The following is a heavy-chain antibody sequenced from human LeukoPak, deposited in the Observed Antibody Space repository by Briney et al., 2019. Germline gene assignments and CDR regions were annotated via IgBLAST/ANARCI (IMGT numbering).Heavy chain of an antibody. CDR3: ARVRRYYYGSGSYRNYYYYYMDV. CDR2: IKQDGSEK. CDR1: GFTFSSYW. Sequence: PGGSLRLSCAASGFTFSSYWMSWVRQAPGKGLEWVANIKQDGSEKYYVDSVKGRFTISRDNAKNSLYLQMNSLRAEDTAVYYCARVRRYYYGSGSYRNYYYYYMDVWGKGTTVTISS. V-gene: IGHV3-7*01. J-gene: IGHJ6*03. D-gene: IGHD3-10*01.